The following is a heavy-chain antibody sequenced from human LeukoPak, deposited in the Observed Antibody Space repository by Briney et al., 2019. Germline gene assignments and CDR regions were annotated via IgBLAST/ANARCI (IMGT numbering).Heavy chain of an antibody. J-gene: IGHJ4*02. V-gene: IGHV3-66*01. Sequence: AGGSLRLSCAVSGFTVGNNYMCWLRQAPGKGLEWVSLIYSVGTTSYADSVQGRFTISRDSSQNTLYLQMNSLRVEDTAVYYCARDPPGIAASGSYVWGRGTLVTVSS. CDR1: GFTVGNNY. D-gene: IGHD6-13*01. CDR3: ARDPPGIAASGSYV. CDR2: IYSVGTT.